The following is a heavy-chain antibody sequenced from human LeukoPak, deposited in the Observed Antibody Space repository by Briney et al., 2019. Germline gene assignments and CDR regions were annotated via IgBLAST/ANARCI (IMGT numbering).Heavy chain of an antibody. J-gene: IGHJ5*02. Sequence: SETLSLTCTVSGGSISSGSYYWSWIRQPAGKGLEWIGRIYTSGSTNYNPSLKSRVTISVDTSKNQFSLKLSSVTAADTAVYYCARDPGGYCSGGSCYLYNRFDPWGQGTLVTVSS. CDR1: GGSISSGSYY. CDR3: ARDPGGYCSGGSCYLYNRFDP. D-gene: IGHD2-15*01. CDR2: IYTSGST. V-gene: IGHV4-61*02.